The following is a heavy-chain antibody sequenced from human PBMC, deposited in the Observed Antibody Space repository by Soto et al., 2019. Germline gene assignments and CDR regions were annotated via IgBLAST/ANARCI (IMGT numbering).Heavy chain of an antibody. CDR2: IYYSGST. Sequence: QVQLQESGPGLVKPSQTLSLTCTVSGGSISRGGYYWSWIRQHPGKGLEWIGYIYYSGSTYYNPSVKSRVTTSVDPSKNQFSLKLSSVTAADTAVYYCARDPLPPYDSSGPLWGQGTLVTVSS. CDR1: GGSISRGGYY. CDR3: ARDPLPPYDSSGPL. J-gene: IGHJ4*02. D-gene: IGHD3-22*01. V-gene: IGHV4-31*03.